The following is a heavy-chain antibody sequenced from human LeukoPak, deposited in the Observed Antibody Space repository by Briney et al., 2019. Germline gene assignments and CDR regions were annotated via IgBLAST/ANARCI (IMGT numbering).Heavy chain of an antibody. Sequence: LPGGSLRLSCAASGFTFSSNWMHWVRQAPGKGLVWVSRIKSDGSSTSYADSVKGRFTISRDNAKNTLYLQMNSLGAEDTAVYYCALFSWPYYWGQGTLVTVSS. CDR2: IKSDGSST. CDR3: ALFSWPYY. J-gene: IGHJ4*02. CDR1: GFTFSSNW. V-gene: IGHV3-74*01.